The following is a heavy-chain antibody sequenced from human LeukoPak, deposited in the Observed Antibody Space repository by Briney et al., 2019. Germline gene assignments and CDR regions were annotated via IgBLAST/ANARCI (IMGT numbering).Heavy chain of an antibody. V-gene: IGHV3-74*01. CDR2: INTDGSST. Sequence: GGSLRLSCAASGFTFDDYAMHWVRQAPGKGLVWVSRINTDGSSTSYADSVKGRFTISRDNAKNTLYLQMNSLRAEDTAVYYCARGSNSGSYYGSEYFQHWGQGTLVTVSS. J-gene: IGHJ1*01. CDR1: GFTFDDYA. D-gene: IGHD1-26*01. CDR3: ARGSNSGSYYGSEYFQH.